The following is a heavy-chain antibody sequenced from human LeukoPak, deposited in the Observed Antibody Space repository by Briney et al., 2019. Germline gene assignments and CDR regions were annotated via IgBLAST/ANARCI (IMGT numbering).Heavy chain of an antibody. D-gene: IGHD2-15*01. V-gene: IGHV4-59*08. Sequence: SETLSLTCTFSGGSISSYYWSWIRQPPGQGLEWIGYIYYSGSTSYNPSLKSRVTMSVHTSKNQISLSLSSVPAAPTAVYYFARRYSVGGSRCTSIDYCGQGTLVTVSS. CDR1: GGSISSYY. J-gene: IGHJ4*02. CDR2: IYYSGST. CDR3: ARRYSVGGSRCTSIDY.